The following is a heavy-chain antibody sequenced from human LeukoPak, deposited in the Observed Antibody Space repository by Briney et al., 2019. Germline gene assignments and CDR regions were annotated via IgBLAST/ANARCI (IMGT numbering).Heavy chain of an antibody. Sequence: GESLKISCKGSGYNSTSYLIGWVRQMPGKGLEWMGIIYPSDSDTRYSPSLQSPVTISADKSISTAYLQWSSLKASDTARYHCARLSGSGSYLDYFDYWGQGTLVSVSS. J-gene: IGHJ4*02. D-gene: IGHD3-10*01. CDR3: ARLSGSGSYLDYFDY. V-gene: IGHV5-51*01. CDR2: IYPSDSDT. CDR1: GYNSTSYL.